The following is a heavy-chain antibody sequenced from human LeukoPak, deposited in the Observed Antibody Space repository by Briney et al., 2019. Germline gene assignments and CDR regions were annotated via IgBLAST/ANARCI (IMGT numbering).Heavy chain of an antibody. Sequence: ASVKVSCKASGYTFTGYYMHWVRQALGQGLEWMGWINPNSGGTNYAQKFQGRVTMTRGTSISTAYMELSRLRSDDTAVYYCARDPEVVVVAATAEDDYWGQGTLVTVSS. CDR1: GYTFTGYY. J-gene: IGHJ4*02. CDR3: ARDPEVVVVAATAEDDY. D-gene: IGHD2-15*01. CDR2: INPNSGGT. V-gene: IGHV1-2*02.